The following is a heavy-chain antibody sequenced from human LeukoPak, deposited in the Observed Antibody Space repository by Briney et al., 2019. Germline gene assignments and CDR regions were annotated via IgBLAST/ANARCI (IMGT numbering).Heavy chain of an antibody. CDR1: GFTFSSYS. CDR2: ISSSSSYI. J-gene: IGHJ6*02. CDR3: ARDTELERPGYYGMDV. D-gene: IGHD1-1*01. Sequence: PGGSLRLSCAASGFTFSSYSMNWVRQAPGKGLEWVSSISSSSSYIYYADSLKGRFTISRDNAKNSLYLQMNSLRAEDTAVYYCARDTELERPGYYGMDVWGQGATVTVPS. V-gene: IGHV3-21*01.